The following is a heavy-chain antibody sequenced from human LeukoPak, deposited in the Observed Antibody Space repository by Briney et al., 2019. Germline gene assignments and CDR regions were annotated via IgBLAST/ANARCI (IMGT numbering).Heavy chain of an antibody. CDR3: AREMGTITKFSSGFHAFDF. CDR2: IIPISGIA. V-gene: IGHV1-69*04. Sequence: ASVKVSCKTSGGTFKTYGINWVRQAPGQGLEWMGRIIPISGIANYAQKFQGRVTITADKSTSTTYMELSSLRSEDTAVFYCAREMGTITKFSSGFHAFDFWGQGTTVTVSS. J-gene: IGHJ3*01. D-gene: IGHD5-24*01. CDR1: GGTFKTYG.